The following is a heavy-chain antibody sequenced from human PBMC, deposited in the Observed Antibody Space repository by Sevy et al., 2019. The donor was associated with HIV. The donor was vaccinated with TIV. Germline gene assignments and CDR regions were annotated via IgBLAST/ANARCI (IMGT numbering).Heavy chain of an antibody. V-gene: IGHV3-53*01. Sequence: GGSLRLSCAASGFTFSNYALNWVRQVPGKGLEWVSAIYSGGNTYYADSVKGRFTISRDNSKNTVYLQMNSLRAEDTAVYYCARETLSGYNLWGQGTLVTVSS. CDR3: ARETLSGYNL. J-gene: IGHJ4*02. CDR2: IYSGGNT. D-gene: IGHD5-12*01. CDR1: GFTFSNYA.